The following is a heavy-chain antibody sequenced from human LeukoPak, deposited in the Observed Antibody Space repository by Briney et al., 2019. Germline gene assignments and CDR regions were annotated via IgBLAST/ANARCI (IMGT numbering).Heavy chain of an antibody. CDR3: ARHQWAAAGTSHYYYYYGMDV. CDR2: IYYSGST. J-gene: IGHJ6*02. V-gene: IGHV4-59*08. D-gene: IGHD6-13*01. Sequence: PSETLSLTCTVSGGSISNYYWSWIRQPPGKGLEWIGYIYYSGSTNYNPSLKSRVTISVDTSKNQFSLKLSSVTAADTAVYYCARHQWAAAGTSHYYYYYGMDVWGQGTTVTVSS. CDR1: GGSISNYY.